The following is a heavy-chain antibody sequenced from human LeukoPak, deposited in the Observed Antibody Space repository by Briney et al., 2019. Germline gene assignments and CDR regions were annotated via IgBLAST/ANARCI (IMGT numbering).Heavy chain of an antibody. CDR1: GYTFTGYY. Sequence: ASVKVSCKASGYTFTGYYMHWVRQAPGQGLEWMGWINPNSGGTNYAQKFQGRVTMTRDTSISTAYMELSRLRSGDTAVYYCARAGYGSGTTFDYWGQGTLVTVSS. CDR3: ARAGYGSGTTFDY. V-gene: IGHV1-2*02. J-gene: IGHJ4*02. CDR2: INPNSGGT. D-gene: IGHD3-10*01.